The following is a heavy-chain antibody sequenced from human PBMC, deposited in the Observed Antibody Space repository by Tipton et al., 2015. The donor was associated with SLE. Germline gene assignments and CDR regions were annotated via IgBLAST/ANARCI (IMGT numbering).Heavy chain of an antibody. CDR3: VRDPALAETGTYFGR. CDR1: GASISSGIYY. CDR2: ISSSGSA. J-gene: IGHJ4*02. D-gene: IGHD1-14*01. V-gene: IGHV4-61*09. Sequence: TLSLTCTVSGASISSGIYYWSWIRQPAGKGLEWIGHISSSGSANYNPSLKSRVTISADTSRNQFSLTLTSVTAADTAKYYCVRDPALAETGTYFGRWGQGILVSVSS.